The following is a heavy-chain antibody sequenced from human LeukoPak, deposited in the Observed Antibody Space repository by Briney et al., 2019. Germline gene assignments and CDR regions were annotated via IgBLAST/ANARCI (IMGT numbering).Heavy chain of an antibody. Sequence: GGSLRLSCAASGFTFDDYAMHWVRQAPGKGLEWVSGISWNSGSIGYADSVKGRFTISRDNSKNTLYLQMGSLRAEDMAVYYCARETHPYYYDSSGPLPFDAFDIWGQGTMVTVSS. CDR2: ISWNSGSI. J-gene: IGHJ3*02. CDR1: GFTFDDYA. V-gene: IGHV3-9*03. D-gene: IGHD3-22*01. CDR3: ARETHPYYYDSSGPLPFDAFDI.